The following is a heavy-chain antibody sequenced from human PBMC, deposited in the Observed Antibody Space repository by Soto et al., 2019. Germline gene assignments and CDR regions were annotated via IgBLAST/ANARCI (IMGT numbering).Heavy chain of an antibody. D-gene: IGHD4-17*01. Sequence: QVHLQESGPGLVKPSETLSLFCNVSGGSMSNNYWTWIRQAPGKGLEWIGYVFYTGSTNYNPSLKSRVSSSGDTSKKYFSLRLNSVTAADTAVYYCARSLTVTRFDQWGQGTRVTVS. CDR1: GGSMSNNY. CDR3: ARSLTVTRFDQ. V-gene: IGHV4-59*01. CDR2: VFYTGST. J-gene: IGHJ4*02.